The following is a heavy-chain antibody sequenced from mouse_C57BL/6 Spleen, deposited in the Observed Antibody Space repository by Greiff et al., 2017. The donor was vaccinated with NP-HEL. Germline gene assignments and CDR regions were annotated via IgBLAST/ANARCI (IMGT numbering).Heavy chain of an antibody. D-gene: IGHD1-1*01. J-gene: IGHJ3*01. V-gene: IGHV1-15*01. CDR3: TGYYGSSWGAY. Sequence: VQLQQSGAELVRPGASVTLSCKASGYTFTDYEMHWVKQTPVHGLEWIGAIDPETGGTAYNQKFKGKAILTADKSSSTAYMELRSLTSEDSAVYYCTGYYGSSWGAYWGQGTLVTVSA. CDR1: GYTFTDYE. CDR2: IDPETGGT.